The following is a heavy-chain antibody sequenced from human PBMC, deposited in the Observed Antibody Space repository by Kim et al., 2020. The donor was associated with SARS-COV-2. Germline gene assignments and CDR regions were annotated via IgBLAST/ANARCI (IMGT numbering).Heavy chain of an antibody. CDR3: AKDVIAAGYYYYGMDV. J-gene: IGHJ6*02. Sequence: VKGRFTISRDNSKNTLYLQMNSLRAEDTAVYYCAKDVIAAGYYYYGMDVWGQGTTVTVSS. D-gene: IGHD6-13*01. V-gene: IGHV3-30*02.